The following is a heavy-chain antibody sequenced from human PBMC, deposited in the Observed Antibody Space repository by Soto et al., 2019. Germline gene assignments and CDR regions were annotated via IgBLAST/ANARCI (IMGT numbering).Heavy chain of an antibody. CDR3: AKNWDTTSSSSSH. J-gene: IGHJ4*02. Sequence: EVQLLESGGGLVQPGGSLRLSCAASGFTFSTYAMSWVRQAPGKGLEWVSAISGSGGSTYYADSVKGRFTISRDKSKNTLYLQMHSLRAEDTAVYYCAKNWDTTSSSSSHWGQGTLVTVSS. V-gene: IGHV3-23*01. CDR1: GFTFSTYA. D-gene: IGHD6-6*01. CDR2: ISGSGGST.